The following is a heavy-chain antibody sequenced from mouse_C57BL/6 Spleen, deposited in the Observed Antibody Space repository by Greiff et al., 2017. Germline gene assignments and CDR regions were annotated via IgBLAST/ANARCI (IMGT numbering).Heavy chain of an antibody. J-gene: IGHJ3*01. CDR2: IYPGNGDT. CDR3: APNFYGSSYPAWFAY. CDR1: GYTFTSYW. D-gene: IGHD1-1*01. Sequence: EVKLVEPGTVLARPGASVKMSCKTSGYTFTSYWMHWVKQRPGQGLEWIGAIYPGNGDTSYNQKFKGKATLTAVTSASTAYMELSSLTNGDSAFYYWAPNFYGSSYPAWFAYWGQGTLVTVSA. V-gene: IGHV1-5*01.